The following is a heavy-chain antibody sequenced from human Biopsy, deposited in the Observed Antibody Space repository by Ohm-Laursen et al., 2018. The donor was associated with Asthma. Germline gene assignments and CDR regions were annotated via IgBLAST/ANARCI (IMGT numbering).Heavy chain of an antibody. CDR3: ARVPVAAAGPYYYGMDV. Sequence: SLRLPCAASGFTLSSYVMHWVRQAPGKGLDWVALISFDPLNKQYADWVRGRFTVSRDSSKNTLYLQMNSLRADDTAVYYCARVPVAAAGPYYYGMDVWGQGTTVTVSS. CDR2: ISFDPLNK. V-gene: IGHV3-30*03. CDR1: GFTLSSYV. J-gene: IGHJ6*02. D-gene: IGHD6-13*01.